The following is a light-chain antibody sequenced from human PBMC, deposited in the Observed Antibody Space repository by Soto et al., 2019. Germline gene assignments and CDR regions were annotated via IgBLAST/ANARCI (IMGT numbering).Light chain of an antibody. J-gene: IGKJ2*01. CDR1: QSVSSIY. CDR2: RAS. V-gene: IGKV3-20*01. Sequence: EIVLTQSPGTLSLSPGERATLSCRASQSVSSIYLAWYQPKPGQAPGLLIYRASSRATGIPDRFSGSGSGTDFTLTISRLEPEDFAVYYCQQYGGSPPYTFGQGTKLEIK. CDR3: QQYGGSPPYT.